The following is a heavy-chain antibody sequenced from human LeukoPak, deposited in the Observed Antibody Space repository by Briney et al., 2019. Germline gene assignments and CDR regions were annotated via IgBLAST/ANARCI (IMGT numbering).Heavy chain of an antibody. CDR3: ARVVTRGYYYYYYYMDV. CDR2: IHYSGST. CDR1: GGSISSSNYF. J-gene: IGHJ6*03. Sequence: SETLSLTCSVSGGSISSSNYFWGWIRQPPGKGLEWIASIHYSGSTYSNPSLKSRVTISVDTSKNQFSLKLSSVTAADTAVYYCARVVTRGYYYYYYYMDVWGKGTTVTVSS. D-gene: IGHD2-21*02. V-gene: IGHV4-39*01.